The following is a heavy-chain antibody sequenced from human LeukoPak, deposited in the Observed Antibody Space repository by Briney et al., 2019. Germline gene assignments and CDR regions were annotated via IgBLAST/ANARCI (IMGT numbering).Heavy chain of an antibody. CDR2: VNHSGST. CDR1: GYSISSGYY. J-gene: IGHJ2*01. V-gene: IGHV4-38-2*01. CDR3: ARGRGSGGAADKGWYFDL. Sequence: PSETLSLTCAVSGYSISSGYYWGWIRQPPGKGLEWIGEVNHSGSTNYNPSLKSRVTISVDTSKNQFSLKLSSVTAADTAVYYCARGRGSGGAADKGWYFDLWGRGTLVTVSS. D-gene: IGHD3-10*01.